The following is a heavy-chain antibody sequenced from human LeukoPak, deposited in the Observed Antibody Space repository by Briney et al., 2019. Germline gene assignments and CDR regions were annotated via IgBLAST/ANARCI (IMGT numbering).Heavy chain of an antibody. CDR1: GFTFSTYG. Sequence: GGSLRLSCAASGFTFSTYGMHWVRQAPGKGLEWVAFIRYDGRNKYYADSVKGRFTISRDNSKNTLYLQMNSLRAEDTAVYYCAKTAGIAAAADFDYWGQGTLVTVSS. CDR2: IRYDGRNK. J-gene: IGHJ4*02. D-gene: IGHD6-13*01. V-gene: IGHV3-30*02. CDR3: AKTAGIAAAADFDY.